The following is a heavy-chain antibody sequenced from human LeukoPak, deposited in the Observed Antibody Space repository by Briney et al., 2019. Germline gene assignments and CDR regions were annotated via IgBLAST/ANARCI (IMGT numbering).Heavy chain of an antibody. CDR2: IYPGDSDT. D-gene: IGHD1-26*01. J-gene: IGHJ4*02. CDR3: ARHGSGTYPDY. CDR1: GYTFTSFW. V-gene: IGHV5-51*01. Sequence: GESLRISCKGSGYTFTSFWIGWVRQMPGKGLEWMGIIYPGDSDTRYSPSFQGQVTISADKSITTAYLQWSSLRASDTAMYYCARHGSGTYPDYWGQGTLVTVSS.